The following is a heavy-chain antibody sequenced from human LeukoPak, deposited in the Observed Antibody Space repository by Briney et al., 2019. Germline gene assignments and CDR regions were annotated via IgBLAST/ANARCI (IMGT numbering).Heavy chain of an antibody. Sequence: GGSLRLSCVASGFTFSSYGMHWVRQAPGKGLEWVAVIWYDGSNKYYADSVKGRFTISRDNSKNTLYLQMNSLRAEDTAVYYCARDECSGGSCYIDYWGQGTLVTVSS. J-gene: IGHJ4*02. D-gene: IGHD2-15*01. CDR1: GFTFSSYG. CDR2: IWYDGSNK. V-gene: IGHV3-33*08. CDR3: ARDECSGGSCYIDY.